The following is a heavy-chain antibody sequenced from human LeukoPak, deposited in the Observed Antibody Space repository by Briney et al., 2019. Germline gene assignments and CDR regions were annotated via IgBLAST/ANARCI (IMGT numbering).Heavy chain of an antibody. Sequence: PSETLSLTCAVYGGSFSGYYWSWIRQPPGKGLEWIGEINHSGSTNYNPSLKSRVTISVDTSKNQFSLKLSSVTAADTAVYYCAREGCSGGSCYYWGTHYYFDYWGQGTLVTVSS. J-gene: IGHJ4*02. CDR3: AREGCSGGSCYYWGTHYYFDY. CDR1: GGSFSGYY. D-gene: IGHD2-15*01. CDR2: INHSGST. V-gene: IGHV4-34*01.